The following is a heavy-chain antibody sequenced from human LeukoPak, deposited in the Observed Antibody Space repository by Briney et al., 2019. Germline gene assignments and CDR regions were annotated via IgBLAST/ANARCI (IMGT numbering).Heavy chain of an antibody. CDR2: IKEDGREK. D-gene: IGHD2-15*01. Sequence: GGSLRLSCEASGFRFSDYWMTWVRQAPGRGLEWVANIKEDGREKYYVDSVKGRFTLSKNNAKNSVYLQMNSLGAEDTAVYYCARGWGEKGYCRGGTCNNPQFDYWGQGILVTVSS. CDR3: ARGWGEKGYCRGGTCNNPQFDY. V-gene: IGHV3-7*01. J-gene: IGHJ4*02. CDR1: GFRFSDYW.